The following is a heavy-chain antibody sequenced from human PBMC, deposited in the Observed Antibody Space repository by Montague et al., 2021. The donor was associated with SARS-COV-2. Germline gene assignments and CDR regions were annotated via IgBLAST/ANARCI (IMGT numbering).Heavy chain of an antibody. J-gene: IGHJ4*02. Sequence: PALGKPTQTLTLTCTFSGFSLSTSGMCVSWIRQPPGKALEWLARIDWDDDKYYSTSLKTRLTISKDTSKNQVVLTMTNIDPVDTATYYCARTTMTTFGGVIVPFDYWGQGTLVTVSS. CDR1: GFSLSTSGMC. V-gene: IGHV2-70*11. CDR3: ARTTMTTFGGVIVPFDY. CDR2: IDWDDDK. D-gene: IGHD3-16*02.